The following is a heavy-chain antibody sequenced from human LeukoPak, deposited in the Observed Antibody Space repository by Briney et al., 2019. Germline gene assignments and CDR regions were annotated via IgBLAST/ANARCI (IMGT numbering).Heavy chain of an antibody. CDR1: GGSISSYY. CDR3: ARVRLYGTLPLFDY. J-gene: IGHJ4*02. V-gene: IGHV4-4*09. Sequence: KSSETLSLTCTVSGGSISSYYWSWVRQPPGKGLEWIGYIYTSGSTNYNPSLKSRVTISVDTSKNQFSLKLSSVTAADTAVYYCARVRLYGTLPLFDYWGQGTLVTVSS. CDR2: IYTSGST. D-gene: IGHD4-17*01.